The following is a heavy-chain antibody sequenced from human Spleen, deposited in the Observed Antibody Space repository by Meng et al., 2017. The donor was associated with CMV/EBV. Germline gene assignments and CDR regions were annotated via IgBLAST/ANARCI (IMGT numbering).Heavy chain of an antibody. CDR2: ISYSGST. D-gene: IGHD3-9*01. V-gene: IGHV4-59*01. J-gene: IGHJ6*02. CDR3: ARDLGGGYDILTGYYPTGIDV. CDR1: GGSISNYY. Sequence: SETLSLTCTVSGGSISNYYWSWIRQPPGKGLEWIGYISYSGSTDYNPSLKSRVTISVDTSKNHFYLKLSSVTAADTAIYYCARDLGGGYDILTGYYPTGIDVWGQGTTVTVSS.